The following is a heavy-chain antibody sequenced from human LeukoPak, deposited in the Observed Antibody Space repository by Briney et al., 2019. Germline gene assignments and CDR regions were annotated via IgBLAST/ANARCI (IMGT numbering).Heavy chain of an antibody. CDR2: INHSGTT. J-gene: IGHJ3*02. CDR3: ARHDALPAVVAFDI. V-gene: IGHV4-34*01. CDR1: GASFNTYY. Sequence: ASETLSLTCAVYGASFNTYYWSWIRQSPEKGLEWIGDINHSGTTNYNPSLKSRVTISVDTSKNQFSLKLSSVTAADTAVYYCARHDALPAVVAFDIWGQGTMVTVSS. D-gene: IGHD2-2*01.